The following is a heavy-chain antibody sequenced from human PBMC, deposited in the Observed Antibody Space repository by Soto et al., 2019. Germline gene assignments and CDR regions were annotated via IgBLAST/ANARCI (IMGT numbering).Heavy chain of an antibody. CDR1: GDSLRRTNW. V-gene: IGHV4-4*02. D-gene: IGHD3-9*01. J-gene: IGHJ3*02. CDR3: ARYFDWPNAFDI. CDR2: TSQSGGT. Sequence: SETLSLTCAVSGDSLRRTNWWSWVRLPPGEGLEWIGETSQSGGTKYSPSLKSRVTISVDKSNNQLPLKLTSVTAADTAVYFCARYFDWPNAFDIWGQGTMVTVSS.